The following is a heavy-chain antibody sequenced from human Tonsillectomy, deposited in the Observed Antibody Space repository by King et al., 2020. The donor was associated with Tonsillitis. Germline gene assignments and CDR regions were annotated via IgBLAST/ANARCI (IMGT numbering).Heavy chain of an antibody. J-gene: IGHJ4*02. CDR1: GFTFSSYW. D-gene: IGHD4-17*01. CDR3: ARVSPTTPSNNY. CDR2: MNQDGSEK. Sequence: VQLVESGGGLVQPGGSLRLSCAVSGFTFSSYWMSWVRQAPGKGLEWVANMNQDGSEKHYVDSVKGRFTISRDNAKNSLYLQMNSLRAEDTAVYHCARVSPTTPSNNYWGQGTLVTVSS. V-gene: IGHV3-7*03.